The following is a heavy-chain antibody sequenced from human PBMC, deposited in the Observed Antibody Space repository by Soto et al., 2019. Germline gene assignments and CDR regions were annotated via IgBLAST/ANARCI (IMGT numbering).Heavy chain of an antibody. CDR3: ARHTPAISISDH. D-gene: IGHD2-15*01. J-gene: IGHJ4*02. Sequence: SETLSLTCTVSGGSISSYYWSWIRQPPGKGLEWIGYIYYSGSTNYNPSLKSRVTISVDTSKNQFSLKLSSVTAADTAVYYCARHTPAISISDHWGPGTLVTVSS. CDR1: GGSISSYY. V-gene: IGHV4-59*01. CDR2: IYYSGST.